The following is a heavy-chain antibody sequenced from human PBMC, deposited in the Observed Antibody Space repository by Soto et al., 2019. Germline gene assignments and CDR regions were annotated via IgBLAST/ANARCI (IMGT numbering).Heavy chain of an antibody. V-gene: IGHV3-23*01. Sequence: GGSLRLSCAASGFTFSSYAMSWVRQAPGKGLEWVSAISGSGGSTYYADSVKGRFTISRDNSKNTLYLQMNSLRAEDTAVYYCALTRSGYCSSTSCYDWYFDLWGRGTLVTVSS. CDR1: GFTFSSYA. CDR2: ISGSGGST. J-gene: IGHJ2*01. D-gene: IGHD2-2*03. CDR3: ALTRSGYCSSTSCYDWYFDL.